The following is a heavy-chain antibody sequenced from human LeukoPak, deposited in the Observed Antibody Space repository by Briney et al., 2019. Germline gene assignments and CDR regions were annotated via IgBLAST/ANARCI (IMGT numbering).Heavy chain of an antibody. CDR1: GXSISSYY. CDR3: ARDVVSGTPGFDI. J-gene: IGHJ3*02. D-gene: IGHD1-14*01. V-gene: IGHV4-59*01. CDR2: THYSGST. Sequence: SETLSLTCTVSGXSISSYYWSWIRQPPGKGLEWIGYTHYSGSTNYNPSLKSRVTMSVDTSKNQFSLKLSSVAAADTAVYYCARDVVSGTPGFDIWGQGTMVTVSS.